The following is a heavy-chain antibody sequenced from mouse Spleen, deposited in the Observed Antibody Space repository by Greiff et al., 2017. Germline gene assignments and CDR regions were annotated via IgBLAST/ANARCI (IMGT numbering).Heavy chain of an antibody. D-gene: IGHD2-1*01. J-gene: IGHJ2*01. CDR2: IWSGGST. Sequence: VKLMESGPGLVQPSQSLSITCTVSGFSLTSYGVHWVRQSPGKGLEWLGVIWSGGSTDYNAAFISRLSISKDNSKSQVFFKMNSLQADDTAIYYCASSYGNYDYFDYWGQGTTLTVSS. CDR1: GFSLTSYG. V-gene: IGHV2-2*01. CDR3: ASSYGNYDYFDY.